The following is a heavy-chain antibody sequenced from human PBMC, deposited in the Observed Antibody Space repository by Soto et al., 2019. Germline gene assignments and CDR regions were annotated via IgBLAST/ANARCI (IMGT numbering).Heavy chain of an antibody. CDR1: GGSISSGDYY. D-gene: IGHD5-12*01. Sequence: SETLSLTCTVSGGSISSGDYYWSWIRQPPGKGLEWIGYIYYSGSTYYNPSLKSRVTISVDTSKNQFSLKLSSVTAADTAVYYCATPLPPDVSGHYYYYGMGVWGQGTTVIVSS. J-gene: IGHJ6*02. CDR3: ATPLPPDVSGHYYYYGMGV. V-gene: IGHV4-30-4*01. CDR2: IYYSGST.